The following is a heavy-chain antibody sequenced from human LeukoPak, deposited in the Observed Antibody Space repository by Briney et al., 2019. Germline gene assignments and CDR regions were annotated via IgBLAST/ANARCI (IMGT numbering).Heavy chain of an antibody. CDR2: IYYSGTT. V-gene: IGHV4-59*01. Sequence: PSQTLSLTCTVSGGSISRYYWSWTRQPPGQGLECIGYIYYSGTTNHNPSLKSRVTISVDTSKNQFSLKLRSVTAADTAVYYCARGGDYLFAYWRQGTLVTVSS. CDR3: ARGGDYLFAY. CDR1: GGSISRYY. D-gene: IGHD4-17*01. J-gene: IGHJ4*02.